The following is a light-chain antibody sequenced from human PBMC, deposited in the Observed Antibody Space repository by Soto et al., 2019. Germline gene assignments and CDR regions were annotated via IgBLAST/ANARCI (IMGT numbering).Light chain of an antibody. CDR1: SSDVGGYDY. V-gene: IGLV2-8*01. J-gene: IGLJ1*01. Sequence: QSALTQPPSASGSPGQSVTISCTGTSSDVGGYDYVSWYQQHPGKAPQSIIYGVNKRPSGVPDRFSGSKSGNTASLTVSGLQAEDEADYYCSSYAGNNKYVFGTGTKLTVL. CDR3: SSYAGNNKYV. CDR2: GVN.